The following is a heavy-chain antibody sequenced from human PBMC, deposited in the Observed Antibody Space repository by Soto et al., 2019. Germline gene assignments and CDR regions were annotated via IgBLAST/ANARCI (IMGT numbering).Heavy chain of an antibody. CDR1: GGSISSGGYY. J-gene: IGHJ5*02. CDR2: IYYSGST. V-gene: IGHV4-31*03. Sequence: QVQLQESGPGLVKPSQTLFLTCTVSGGSISSGGYYWSWIRQHPGKGLEWIGYIYYSGSTYYNPSLKSRVTISVDTSKNQFSLKLSSVTAADTAVYYCARGSTPRAWFDPWGQGTLVTVSS. CDR3: ARGSTPRAWFDP. D-gene: IGHD2-2*01.